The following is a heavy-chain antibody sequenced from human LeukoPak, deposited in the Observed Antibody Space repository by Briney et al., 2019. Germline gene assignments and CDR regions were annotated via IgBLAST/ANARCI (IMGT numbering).Heavy chain of an antibody. CDR3: ARDMYYYDSSGYYDCAFDI. Sequence: ASVKVSCKASGYTFTSYDINWVRQATGQGLEWMGWMNPNSGNTGYAQKFQGRVTMTRNTSISTAYMELSSLRSEDTAVYYCARDMYYYDSSGYYDCAFDIWGQGTMVTVSP. D-gene: IGHD3-22*01. V-gene: IGHV1-8*02. J-gene: IGHJ3*02. CDR1: GYTFTSYD. CDR2: MNPNSGNT.